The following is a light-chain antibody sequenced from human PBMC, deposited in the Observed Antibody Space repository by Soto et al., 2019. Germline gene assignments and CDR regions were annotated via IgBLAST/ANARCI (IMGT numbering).Light chain of an antibody. Sequence: EIVMTQSPVTLSVSPGGRATLSCRASQSISDTLAWYQQKPGQAPRLLIHGASTRAPGFPARFSGSGSGTDFTLTISSLQSEDVAVYYCQQYGDWPPETFGQGTKLEI. J-gene: IGKJ2*01. CDR1: QSISDT. V-gene: IGKV3-15*01. CDR3: QQYGDWPPET. CDR2: GAS.